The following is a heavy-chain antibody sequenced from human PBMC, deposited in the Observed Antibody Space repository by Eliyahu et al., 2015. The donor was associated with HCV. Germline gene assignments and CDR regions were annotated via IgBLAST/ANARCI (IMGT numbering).Heavy chain of an antibody. V-gene: IGHV3-43D*04. D-gene: IGHD3-16*02. CDR2: ISWDGYST. CDR1: GFTFNDFA. CDR3: AKEGRGGSNHFWYFDL. J-gene: IGHJ2*01. Sequence: SGFTFNDFAMHWVRQAPGKGLEWVSLISWDGYSTYYADSMKGRFTISRDNNKNSLYLQMNSLRTEDSALYYCAKEGRGGSNHFWYFDLWGRGTLVTVSP.